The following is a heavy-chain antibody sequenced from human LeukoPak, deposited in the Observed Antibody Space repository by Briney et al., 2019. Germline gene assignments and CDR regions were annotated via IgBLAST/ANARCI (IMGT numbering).Heavy chain of an antibody. CDR3: ARDAAANAFDI. J-gene: IGHJ3*02. Sequence: ASVKVSCKASGYTFTSYYMHWVRQAPGQGLEWMGLINPNSGGTNYAQKFQGRVTMTRDTSISTAYMELSRLRSDDTAVYYCARDAAANAFDIWGQGTMVTVSS. V-gene: IGHV1-2*06. D-gene: IGHD6-25*01. CDR1: GYTFTSYY. CDR2: INPNSGGT.